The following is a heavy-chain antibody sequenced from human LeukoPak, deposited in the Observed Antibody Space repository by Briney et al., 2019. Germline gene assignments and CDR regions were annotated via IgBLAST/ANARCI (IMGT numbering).Heavy chain of an antibody. Sequence: GGSLRLSCAVSGFTVSAHYMSWVRQAPGKGLEWVAVIWYDGGNKYYADSVKGRFTISRDNSKNTLYLQVNSLRAEDTAVYYCARGRTSSGAFDIWGQGTMVTVSS. CDR3: ARGRTSSGAFDI. V-gene: IGHV3-33*08. D-gene: IGHD3/OR15-3a*01. J-gene: IGHJ3*02. CDR1: GFTVSAHY. CDR2: IWYDGGNK.